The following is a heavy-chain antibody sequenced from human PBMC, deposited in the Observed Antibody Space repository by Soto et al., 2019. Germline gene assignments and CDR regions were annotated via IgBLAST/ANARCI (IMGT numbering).Heavy chain of an antibody. D-gene: IGHD5-18*01. CDR2: IDNSGTS. CDR3: ARVAKGSLWFPYFDL. V-gene: IGHV4-59*01. Sequence: QVQLQESGPGLVEPSETLSLTCSVSGDSISDYYWSWIRQSPGRGLEWIAYIDNSGTSNYKASLKGRVSMSVDTSKNQFSLELTSVTAADSAVYYCARVAKGSLWFPYFDLWGQGTLVTVSS. CDR1: GDSISDYY. J-gene: IGHJ4*02.